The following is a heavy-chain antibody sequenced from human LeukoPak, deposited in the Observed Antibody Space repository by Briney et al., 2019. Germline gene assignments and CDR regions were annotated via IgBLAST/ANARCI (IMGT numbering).Heavy chain of an antibody. CDR2: IYSSGST. D-gene: IGHD1-1*01. J-gene: IGHJ4*02. V-gene: IGHV4-30-4*08. CDR3: ARYNPYYFDY. CDR1: GGSFSGYY. Sequence: PSETLSLTCAVYGGSFSGYYWSCIRQPPGKGLEWIGYIYSSGSTYYNPSLKSRLTISADTSKNQFSLKLSSVTAADTAVYYCARYNPYYFDYWGQGTLVTVSS.